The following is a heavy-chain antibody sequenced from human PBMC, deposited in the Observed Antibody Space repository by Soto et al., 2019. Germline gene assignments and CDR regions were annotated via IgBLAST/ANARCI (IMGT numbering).Heavy chain of an antibody. CDR2: LIPIFGTA. D-gene: IGHD3-3*01. CDR1: GDTFSSYA. V-gene: IGHV1-69*12. J-gene: IGHJ6*02. CDR3: ARKLVNFCDATSQLYYGYGMDV. Sequence: QVQLVQSGAEVKKPGSSVKVSCKASGDTFSSYAISWVRQAPGQGLEWMGGLIPIFGTANYAQKFQGRVKITADESTNTAYMERSSRRYQGTAFYYCARKLVNFCDATSQLYYGYGMDVWGQGTTVTVSS.